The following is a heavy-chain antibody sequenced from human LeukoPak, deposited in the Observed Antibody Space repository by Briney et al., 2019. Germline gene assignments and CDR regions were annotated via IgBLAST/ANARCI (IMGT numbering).Heavy chain of an antibody. J-gene: IGHJ4*02. D-gene: IGHD1-26*01. V-gene: IGHV3-30*04. CDR2: ISHDGATK. CDR1: GFSFSNFA. CDR3: ARARGRWHLLPLDF. Sequence: GGSLRLSCAASGFSFSNFAIHWVRQAPGKGLEWLAVISHDGATKHYADSVKGRFTISRDNSNNSLSLQMNSLSAEDTAVYYRARARGRWHLLPLDFWGQGSLVTVSS.